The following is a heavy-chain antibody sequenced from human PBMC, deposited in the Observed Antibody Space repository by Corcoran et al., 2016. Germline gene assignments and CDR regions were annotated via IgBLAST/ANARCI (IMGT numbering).Heavy chain of an antibody. J-gene: IGHJ4*02. V-gene: IGHV1-46*01. CDR3: AREAGIEMSTSLEIGCPNYFDY. CDR1: GYTFTSYY. Sequence: QVQLVQSGAEVKKPGASVKVSCKASGYTFTSYYMHWVRQAPGQGLEWMGIINPSGGSTSYAQKFQGRVTMTRDTSTSTVYMELSSLRSEDTAGYYCAREAGIEMSTSLEIGCPNYFDYWGQGTLVTVSS. CDR2: INPSGGST. D-gene: IGHD1-1*01.